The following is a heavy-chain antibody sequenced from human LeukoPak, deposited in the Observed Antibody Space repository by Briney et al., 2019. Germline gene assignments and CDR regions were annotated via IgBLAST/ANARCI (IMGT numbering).Heavy chain of an antibody. V-gene: IGHV3-33*01. J-gene: IGHJ4*02. CDR3: ARGLGYSYGYGIDY. CDR2: IWYDGSNK. Sequence: PGRSLRLSCAASGFTFSSYAMHWVRQAPDKGLEWVAIIWYDGSNKYQADSVKGRFTISRDNSKNTLYLQMNSLRPEDTALYYCARGLGYSYGYGIDYWGQGTLVTVSS. D-gene: IGHD5-18*01. CDR1: GFTFSSYA.